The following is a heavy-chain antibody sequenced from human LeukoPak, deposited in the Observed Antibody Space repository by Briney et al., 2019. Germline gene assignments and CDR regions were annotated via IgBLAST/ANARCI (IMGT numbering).Heavy chain of an antibody. D-gene: IGHD3-3*01. CDR3: ATSPGDFWSGLEV. Sequence: ASVKVSCKASGYTFTSYYMHWVRQAPGQGLEWMGIINPSGGSTSYAQKFQGRVTMTRDTSTSTVYMELSSLRSEDTAVYYCATSPGDFWSGLEVWGQGTLVTVSS. CDR1: GYTFTSYY. V-gene: IGHV1-46*01. J-gene: IGHJ4*02. CDR2: INPSGGST.